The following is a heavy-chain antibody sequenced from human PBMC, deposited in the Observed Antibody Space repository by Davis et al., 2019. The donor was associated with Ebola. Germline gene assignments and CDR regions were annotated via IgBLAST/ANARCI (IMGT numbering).Heavy chain of an antibody. CDR1: RFTFSDYW. J-gene: IGHJ4*02. Sequence: GESLKISCVASRFTFSDYWMAWVRQAPGKGLEWVANMNQDGNQKYYVGSVQGRFTISRDNAKNSLYLQMNSLRAEDTAVYFCATSIVGGGGFDFWGQGTLVTVSS. CDR3: ATSIVGGGGFDF. V-gene: IGHV3-7*01. CDR2: MNQDGNQK. D-gene: IGHD2-15*01.